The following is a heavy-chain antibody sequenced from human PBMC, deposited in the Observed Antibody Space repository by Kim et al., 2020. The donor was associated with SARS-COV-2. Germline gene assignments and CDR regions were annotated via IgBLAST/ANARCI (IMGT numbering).Heavy chain of an antibody. CDR2: IYYSGST. J-gene: IGHJ4*02. V-gene: IGHV4-31*03. D-gene: IGHD1-7*01. Sequence: SETLSLTCTVSGGSISSGGYYWSWIRQHPGKGLEWIGYIYYSGSTYYNPSLKNRVSISVDTSKNQFSLTLSSVTAADTAVYYCAGDGTGNLVGYWGQGTLVTVSS. CDR3: AGDGTGNLVGY. CDR1: GGSISSGGYY.